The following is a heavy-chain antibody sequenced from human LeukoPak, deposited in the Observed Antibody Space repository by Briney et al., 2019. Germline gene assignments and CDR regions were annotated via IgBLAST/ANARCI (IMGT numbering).Heavy chain of an antibody. J-gene: IGHJ5*02. CDR1: GGSFSGYY. D-gene: IGHD3-3*01. CDR3: ANGQVVYDFWSGYYPNWFDP. V-gene: IGHV4-34*01. Sequence: PSETLSLTCAVYGGSFSGYYWSWIRQPPGKGLEWIGEINHSGSTNYNPSLKSRVTISVDTSKNQFSLKLSSVTAADTAVYYCANGQVVYDFWSGYYPNWFDPWGQGTLVTVSS. CDR2: INHSGST.